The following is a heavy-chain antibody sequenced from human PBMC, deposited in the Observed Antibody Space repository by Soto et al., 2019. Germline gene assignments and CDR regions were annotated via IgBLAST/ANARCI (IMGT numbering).Heavy chain of an antibody. CDR2: ISSSSYTM. V-gene: IGHV3-48*01. D-gene: IGHD4-17*01. J-gene: IGHJ4*02. CDR1: GFSFSSYS. CDR3: ARLDYGGNSRNFDY. Sequence: GGSLRLSCAASGFSFSSYSMNWVRQAPGKGLEWVSYISSSSYTMIYADSVKGRFTISRDNAKNSLYLQMNSLRSEDTAVYYCARLDYGGNSRNFDYWGQGTLVTVSS.